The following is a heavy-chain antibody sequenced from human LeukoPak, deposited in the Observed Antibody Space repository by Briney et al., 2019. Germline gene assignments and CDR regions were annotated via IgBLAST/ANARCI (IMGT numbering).Heavy chain of an antibody. CDR3: ARSGPGPYCSGGSCYSFVTLFWDY. D-gene: IGHD2-15*01. CDR2: VKQDGSEK. Sequence: GGSLRLSCAASGFTFSSYWMSWVRQAPGKGLEWVANVKQDGSEKYYVDSVKGRFTISRDNAKNSLYLQMNSLRAEDTAVYYCARSGPGPYCSGGSCYSFVTLFWDYWGQGTLVTVSS. J-gene: IGHJ4*02. CDR1: GFTFSSYW. V-gene: IGHV3-7*01.